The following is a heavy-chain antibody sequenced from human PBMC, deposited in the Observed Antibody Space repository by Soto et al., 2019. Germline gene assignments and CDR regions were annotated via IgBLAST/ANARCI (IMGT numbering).Heavy chain of an antibody. J-gene: IGHJ6*02. V-gene: IGHV4-59*01. CDR3: ARDRMYSSSFNYYYGMDV. CDR2: IYYSGST. D-gene: IGHD6-13*01. Sequence: PSETLSLTCTVSGGSISSYYWSWIRQPPGKGLEWIGYIYYSGSTNYNPSLKSRVTISVDTSKNQFSLKLSSVTAADTAVYYCARDRMYSSSFNYYYGMDVWGQGTTVTVSS. CDR1: GGSISSYY.